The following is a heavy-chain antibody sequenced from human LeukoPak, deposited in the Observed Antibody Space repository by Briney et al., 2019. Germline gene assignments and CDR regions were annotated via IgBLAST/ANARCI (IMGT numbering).Heavy chain of an antibody. Sequence: PSETLSLTCTVSGGSISSYYWSWIRQPPGKGLEWIGYIYYSGSTNYNPSLKSRVTISVDTSKNQFSLKLSSVTAADTAVYYCASLASSRPSGWLFDYWGQGTLDTVSS. J-gene: IGHJ4*02. CDR2: IYYSGST. CDR1: GGSISSYY. D-gene: IGHD6-19*01. V-gene: IGHV4-59*08. CDR3: ASLASSRPSGWLFDY.